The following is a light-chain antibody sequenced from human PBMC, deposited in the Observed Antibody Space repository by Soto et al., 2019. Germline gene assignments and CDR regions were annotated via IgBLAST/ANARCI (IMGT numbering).Light chain of an antibody. CDR1: QGISRY. Sequence: DIQLTQSPSFLSASVGDRVSITCRASQGISRYLAWYQQKPGKAPKLLIYGASTLQSGVPSRFSGSGSGTEFTLTISSLQPEDCATYYCQHLNSYPLTFGPGTKVDIK. J-gene: IGKJ3*01. V-gene: IGKV1-9*01. CDR3: QHLNSYPLT. CDR2: GAS.